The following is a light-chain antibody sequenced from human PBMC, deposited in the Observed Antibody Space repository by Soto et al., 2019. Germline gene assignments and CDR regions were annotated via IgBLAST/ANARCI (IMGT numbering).Light chain of an antibody. J-gene: IGLJ2*01. CDR1: SSDVGGYNY. CDR2: EVS. Sequence: QSALTQPPSASGSPGQSVTISCTGTSSDVGGYNYVSWYQQHPGKAPKVMMYEVSKRPSGVPDRFSGSKSGNTASLTVSGLQAEDEADYYCSSYTSKSSLIFGGGTKVTVL. CDR3: SSYTSKSSLI. V-gene: IGLV2-8*01.